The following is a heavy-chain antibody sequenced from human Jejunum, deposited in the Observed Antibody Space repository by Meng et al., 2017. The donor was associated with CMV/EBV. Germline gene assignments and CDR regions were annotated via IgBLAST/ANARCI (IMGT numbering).Heavy chain of an antibody. CDR1: GGSVCSSRYY. Sequence: QVPVHEPGPGCVKPSETLPVPCTVSGGSVCSSRYYCGCIRQPPGKGLEWIGSIHYTGITYYNPSLKSRVTIFADTSKNQFSLKLNSVIAADTAVYYCTADSNIKWSYFWGQGTLVTVSS. V-gene: IGHV4-39*07. CDR2: IHYTGIT. CDR3: TADSNIKWSYF. J-gene: IGHJ4*02. D-gene: IGHD2-15*01.